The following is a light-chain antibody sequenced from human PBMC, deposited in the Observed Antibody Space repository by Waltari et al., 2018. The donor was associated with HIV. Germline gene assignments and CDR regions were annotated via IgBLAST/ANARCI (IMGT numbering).Light chain of an antibody. V-gene: IGLV2-11*01. CDR2: DVS. Sequence: QSALTQPRSMSGSPGQSVPISCTGTNNDVGFSDYVSWFQQHPGKVPKLIISDVSKRPPGVPDRFSGSKSDNTASLTISGLQPEDEAHYYCCAYAGSYSVVFGGGTKLTVL. CDR3: CAYAGSYSVV. J-gene: IGLJ2*01. CDR1: NNDVGFSDY.